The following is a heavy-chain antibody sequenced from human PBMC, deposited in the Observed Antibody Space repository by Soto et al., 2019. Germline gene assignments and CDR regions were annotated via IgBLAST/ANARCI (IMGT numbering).Heavy chain of an antibody. D-gene: IGHD3-10*01. V-gene: IGHV1-3*01. Sequence: QVQLVQSGAEVKKPGASVKVSCKASGYTFTSYAMHWVRQAPGQRLEWMGWINAGNGNTKYSQKFQGSVTITRDTSASTAYMELSSLRSEDTAVYYCARGALWFGEFADIWGQATMVTVSS. CDR1: GYTFTSYA. J-gene: IGHJ3*02. CDR2: INAGNGNT. CDR3: ARGALWFGEFADI.